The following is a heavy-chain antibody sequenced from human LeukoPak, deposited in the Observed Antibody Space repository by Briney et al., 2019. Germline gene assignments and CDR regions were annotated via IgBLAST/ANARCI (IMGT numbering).Heavy chain of an antibody. D-gene: IGHD2-2*01. Sequence: PGGSLRLSCAASGFTFSSYWMHWVRQAPGKGLVWVSRINSDGSSTSYADSVKGRFTISRDNAKNTLYLQMNSLRAEDTAVYYCAREYCSSTSCYALYNWFDPWGQGTLVTVSS. CDR3: AREYCSSTSCYALYNWFDP. J-gene: IGHJ5*02. CDR2: INSDGSST. CDR1: GFTFSSYW. V-gene: IGHV3-74*01.